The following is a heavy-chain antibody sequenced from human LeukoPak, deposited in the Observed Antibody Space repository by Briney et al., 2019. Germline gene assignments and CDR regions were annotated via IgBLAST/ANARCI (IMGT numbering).Heavy chain of an antibody. J-gene: IGHJ3*02. CDR1: GFTFSSYA. D-gene: IGHD6-19*01. Sequence: PGGSLRLSCAASGFTFSSYAMSWVRQAPGKGLEWVSAISGSGVSTSYADSVKGRFTVSRVHSKNTLYLQMSSLRAEDTAVYYCAKVGSSGWYAAFDIWGQGTMVTVSS. CDR3: AKVGSSGWYAAFDI. V-gene: IGHV3-23*01. CDR2: ISGSGVST.